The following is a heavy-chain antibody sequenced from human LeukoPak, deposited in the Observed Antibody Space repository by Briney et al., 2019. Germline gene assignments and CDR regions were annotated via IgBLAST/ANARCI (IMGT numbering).Heavy chain of an antibody. V-gene: IGHV4-39*01. CDR3: ARRLGYSSGYYYDY. Sequence: SETLSLTCTVSGGSISSSSYYWGWIRQPPGKGLECIGNIYYSGSTYYNPSLQSRVTISVDTSKNQFSLKLSSVSAADTAVYYCARRLGYSSGYYYDYWGQGTLVTVSS. D-gene: IGHD3-22*01. J-gene: IGHJ4*02. CDR2: IYYSGST. CDR1: GGSISSSSYY.